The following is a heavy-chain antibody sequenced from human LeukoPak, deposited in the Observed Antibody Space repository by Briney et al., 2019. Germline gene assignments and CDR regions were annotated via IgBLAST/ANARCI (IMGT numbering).Heavy chain of an antibody. CDR3: ARDGRAYCTNGVCSRGRWFDP. V-gene: IGHV1-69*13. J-gene: IGHJ5*02. CDR1: GGTFSSYA. Sequence: GASVKVSCKASGGTFSSYAISWVRQAPGQGLEWMGGIIPILGTANYAQKFQGRVTITADESTSTAYMELRSLRSDDTAVYYCARDGRAYCTNGVCSRGRWFDPWGQGTLVTVSS. CDR2: IIPILGTA. D-gene: IGHD2-8*01.